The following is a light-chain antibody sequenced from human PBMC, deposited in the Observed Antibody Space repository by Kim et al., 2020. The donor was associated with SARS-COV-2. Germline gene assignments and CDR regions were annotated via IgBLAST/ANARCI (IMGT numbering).Light chain of an antibody. Sequence: SPGERATLSCRASQSVTSNYLAWYQQKPGQAPRVLSYGASNRATGIPDRFSGSGSGTDFTLTISRLEPEDFAVYYCQQSATSRTFGQGTKVDIK. CDR3: QQSATSRT. J-gene: IGKJ1*01. V-gene: IGKV3-20*01. CDR1: QSVTSNY. CDR2: GAS.